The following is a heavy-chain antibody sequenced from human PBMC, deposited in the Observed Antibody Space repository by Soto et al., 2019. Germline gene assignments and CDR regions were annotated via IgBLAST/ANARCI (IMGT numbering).Heavy chain of an antibody. V-gene: IGHV6-1*01. D-gene: IGHD6-13*01. CDR3: ARDFTAAAGLWNWFDP. CDR2: TYYRSKWYN. CDR1: WDSVSSNSAA. J-gene: IGHJ5*02. Sequence: SETLSLTCAISWDSVSSNSAAWNWIRQSPSRGLEWLGRTYYRSKWYNDYAVSVKSRITINPDTSKNQFSLQLNSVTPEDTAVYYCARDFTAAAGLWNWFDPWGQGTLVTVSS.